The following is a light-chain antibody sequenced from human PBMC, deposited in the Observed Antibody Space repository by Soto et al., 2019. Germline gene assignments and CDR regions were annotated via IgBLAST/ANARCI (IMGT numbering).Light chain of an antibody. J-gene: IGKJ3*01. V-gene: IGKV3-11*01. CDR3: QQRSNWPQFT. Sequence: EIVLTQSAATLSLSPGERATLSCRASQSVSSYLAWYQQKPGQTPRLLIYDASNRATGIPARFSGSGSGTDFTLTISILEPEDFAVYYCQQRSNWPQFTFGPGTKVDIK. CDR2: DAS. CDR1: QSVSSY.